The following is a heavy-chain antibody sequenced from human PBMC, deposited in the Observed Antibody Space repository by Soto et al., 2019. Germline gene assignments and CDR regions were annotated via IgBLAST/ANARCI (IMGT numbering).Heavy chain of an antibody. CDR2: ISGSGGST. D-gene: IGHD3-3*01. V-gene: IGHV3-23*01. J-gene: IGHJ4*02. CDR1: GFTFSSYA. CDR3: AKSGDRNYDFWSGYSY. Sequence: EVQLLESGGGLVQPGGSLRLSCAASGFTFSSYAMSWVRQAPGKGLEWVSGISGSGGSTKYADSVKGRFTISRDNSKNTLYLQMNSLRVEDTAVYYCAKSGDRNYDFWSGYSYWGQGTLVTVSS.